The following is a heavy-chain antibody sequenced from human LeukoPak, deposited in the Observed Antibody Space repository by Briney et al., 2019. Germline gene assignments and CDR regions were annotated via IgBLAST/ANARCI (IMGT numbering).Heavy chain of an antibody. D-gene: IGHD3-9*01. CDR1: GGSLSSYY. CDR3: ARAVYYYDILTGYYRSGAFDI. CDR2: IHYSGST. V-gene: IGHV4-59*01. J-gene: IGHJ3*02. Sequence: KPSETLSLTCTVSGGSLSSYYWSWIRQPPGKGLEWVGYIHYSGSTNYNPSLKSRVTISVDTSKNQFSLKLSSVTAADTAVYYCARAVYYYDILTGYYRSGAFDIWGQGTMVTVSS.